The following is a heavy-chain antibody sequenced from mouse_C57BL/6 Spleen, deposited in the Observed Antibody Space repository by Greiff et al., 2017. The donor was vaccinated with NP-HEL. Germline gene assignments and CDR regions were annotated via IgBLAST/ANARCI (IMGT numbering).Heavy chain of an antibody. V-gene: IGHV5-4*03. CDR1: GFTFSSYA. Sequence: EVKVVESGGGLVKPGGSLKLSCAASGFTFSSYAMSWVRQTPEKRLEWVATISDGGSYTYYPDNVKGRFTISRDNAKNNLYLQMSHLKSEDTAMYYCARGDYPGYFDVWGTGTTVTVSS. D-gene: IGHD2-4*01. J-gene: IGHJ1*03. CDR2: ISDGGSYT. CDR3: ARGDYPGYFDV.